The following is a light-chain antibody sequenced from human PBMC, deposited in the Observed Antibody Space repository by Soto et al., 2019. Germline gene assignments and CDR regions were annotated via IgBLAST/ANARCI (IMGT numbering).Light chain of an antibody. J-gene: IGKJ1*01. Sequence: EIVLTQSPATLSLSPGERATISCRASQSVSSYLAWYQQKPGQAPRLLIYDASNRATGIPARFSGSGSGTDFTLTISSLEPEDFAVYYCHQRSNWPRTFGQGTKVDIK. CDR1: QSVSSY. CDR2: DAS. CDR3: HQRSNWPRT. V-gene: IGKV3-11*01.